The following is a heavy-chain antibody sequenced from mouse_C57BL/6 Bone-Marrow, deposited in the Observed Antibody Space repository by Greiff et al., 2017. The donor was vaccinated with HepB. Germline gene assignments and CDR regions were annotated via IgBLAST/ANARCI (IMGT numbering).Heavy chain of an antibody. V-gene: IGHV1-50*01. CDR3: ARDYSNYPWFAY. CDR2: IDPSDSYT. J-gene: IGHJ3*01. D-gene: IGHD2-5*01. Sequence: QVQLQQPGAELVKPGASVKLSCKASGYTFTSYWMQWVQQRPGQGLEWIGEIDPSDSYTNYNQKFKGKATLTVDTSSSTAYMQLSSLTSEDSAVYYCARDYSNYPWFAYWGQGTLVTVAA. CDR1: GYTFTSYW.